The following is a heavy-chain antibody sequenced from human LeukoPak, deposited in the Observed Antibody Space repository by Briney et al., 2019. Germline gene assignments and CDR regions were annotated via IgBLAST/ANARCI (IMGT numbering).Heavy chain of an antibody. J-gene: IGHJ4*02. Sequence: GASVKVSCKASGYTFTSYGISWVRQAPGQGLEWMGWISAYNGNTNYAQKLQGRVTMTTDTSTSTAYMELRSLRSDDTAVYYCARVAVEYNSSYYFDYWGQGTLVTVSS. D-gene: IGHD6-6*01. CDR2: ISAYNGNT. CDR1: GYTFTSYG. CDR3: ARVAVEYNSSYYFDY. V-gene: IGHV1-18*01.